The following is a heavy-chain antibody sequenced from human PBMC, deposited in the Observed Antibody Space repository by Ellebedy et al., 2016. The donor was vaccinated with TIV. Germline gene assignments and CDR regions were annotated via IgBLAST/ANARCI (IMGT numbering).Heavy chain of an antibody. V-gene: IGHV4-59*08. CDR2: IYYSGST. CDR1: GGSLSSYY. Sequence: MPSETLSLTCTVSGGSLSSYYWSWIRPPPGKGLAWIGSIYYSGSTNYNPSLQSRVTISVDTSKNQFSRKLSSVTAADTAVYYCARHSMAGYYYNSSGPGGWGQGTLVTVSS. J-gene: IGHJ4*02. CDR3: ARHSMAGYYYNSSGPGG. D-gene: IGHD3-22*01.